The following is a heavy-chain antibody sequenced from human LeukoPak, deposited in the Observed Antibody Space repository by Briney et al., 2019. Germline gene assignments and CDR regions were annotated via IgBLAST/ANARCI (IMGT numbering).Heavy chain of an antibody. D-gene: IGHD3-10*01. V-gene: IGHV3-15*01. CDR3: TTLLWFGESTQYFDY. CDR2: IKSKTDGGTT. Sequence: ETLSLTCAVYGGSFSGYYWSWIRQPPGKGLEWVGRIKSKTDGGTTDYAAPVKGRFTISRDDSKNTLYLQMNSLKTEDTAVYYCTTLLWFGESTQYFDYWGQGTLVTVSS. CDR1: GGSFSGYY. J-gene: IGHJ4*02.